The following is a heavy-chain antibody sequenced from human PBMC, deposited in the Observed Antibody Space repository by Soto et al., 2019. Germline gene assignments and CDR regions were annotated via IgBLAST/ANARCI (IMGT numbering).Heavy chain of an antibody. V-gene: IGHV5-10-1*01. CDR3: ARLGFNYDFLSGYYNVNHYYGIDV. Sequence: PGESLKISCKGSGYSFTSYWISWVRQMPGKGLEWMGRIYPSDSYTNYSPSFQGHVTISADKSISTAYLQWSSLKASDTATYYCARLGFNYDFLSGYYNVNHYYGIDVWGPGTTGNLSS. J-gene: IGHJ6*02. CDR2: IYPSDSYT. CDR1: GYSFTSYW. D-gene: IGHD3-3*01.